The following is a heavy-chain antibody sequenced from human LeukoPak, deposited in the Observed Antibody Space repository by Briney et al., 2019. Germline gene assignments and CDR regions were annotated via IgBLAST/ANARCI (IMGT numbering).Heavy chain of an antibody. V-gene: IGHV3-23*01. Sequence: PGGSLRLSCAASGFTFSRYAMSWVRQAPGKGLEWVSAISGSGGSTYYADSVKGRFTISRDNSKNTLYLQMNSLRAEDTAVYYCANARGSRYYFDYWGQGTLVTVSS. CDR2: ISGSGGST. CDR1: GFTFSRYA. J-gene: IGHJ4*02. D-gene: IGHD3-16*01. CDR3: ANARGSRYYFDY.